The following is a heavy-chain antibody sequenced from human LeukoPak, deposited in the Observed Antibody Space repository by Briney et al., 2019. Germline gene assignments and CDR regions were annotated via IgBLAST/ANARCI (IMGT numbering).Heavy chain of an antibody. CDR2: IYHSGST. J-gene: IGHJ3*02. V-gene: IGHV4-30-2*01. Sequence: SETLSLTCTVSGGSISSGGYYWSWIRQPPGKGLEWIGYIYHSGSTYYNPSLKSRVTISVDRSKNQFSLKLSSVTAADTAVYYCASTTGTTGDAFDIWGQGTMVTVSS. CDR1: GGSISSGGYY. CDR3: ASTTGTTGDAFDI. D-gene: IGHD1-1*01.